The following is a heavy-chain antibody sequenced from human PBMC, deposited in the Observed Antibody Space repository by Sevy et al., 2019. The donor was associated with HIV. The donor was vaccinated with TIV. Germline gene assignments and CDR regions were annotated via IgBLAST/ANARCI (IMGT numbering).Heavy chain of an antibody. D-gene: IGHD3-9*01. CDR1: GFTFSSYS. J-gene: IGHJ4*02. CDR2: ISSSSSYI. CDR3: AREFDILTGYWPALDY. V-gene: IGHV3-21*01. Sequence: GGFLRLSCAASGFTFSSYSMNWVRQAPGKGLEWVSSISSSSSYIYYADSVKARFTISRDNAKNSLYLQMNSLRAEDTAVYYSAREFDILTGYWPALDYWGQGTLVTVSS.